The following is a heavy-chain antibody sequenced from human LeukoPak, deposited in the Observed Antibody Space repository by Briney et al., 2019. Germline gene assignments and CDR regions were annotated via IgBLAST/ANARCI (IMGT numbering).Heavy chain of an antibody. D-gene: IGHD2-15*01. V-gene: IGHV1-18*01. CDR3: ARDSAPVAAAYYYYMDV. J-gene: IGHJ6*03. Sequence: ASVKVSCKASGYTFTSYGISWVRQAPGQGLEWMGWINAYNGNTNYAQKLQGRVTMTTDTSTSTAYMELRNLRSDDTAVYYCARDSAPVAAAYYYYMDVWGKGTTVTTSS. CDR1: GYTFTSYG. CDR2: INAYNGNT.